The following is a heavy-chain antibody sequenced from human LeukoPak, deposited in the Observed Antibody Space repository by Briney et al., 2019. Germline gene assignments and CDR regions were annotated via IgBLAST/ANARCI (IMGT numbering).Heavy chain of an antibody. Sequence: GGSLRLSCAASGFTSSSYSMNWVRQAPGKGLEWVSSISSSSYIYYADSVKGRFTISRDNAKNSLYLQMNSLRAEDTAVHYCARDLGIAVAGTVLGFDYWGQGTLVTVSS. CDR3: ARDLGIAVAGTVLGFDY. V-gene: IGHV3-21*01. CDR1: GFTSSSYS. J-gene: IGHJ4*02. CDR2: ISSSSYI. D-gene: IGHD6-19*01.